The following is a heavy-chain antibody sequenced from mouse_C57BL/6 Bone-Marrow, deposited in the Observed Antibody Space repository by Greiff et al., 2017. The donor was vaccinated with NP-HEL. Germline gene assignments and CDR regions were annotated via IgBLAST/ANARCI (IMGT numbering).Heavy chain of an antibody. D-gene: IGHD1-1*01. Sequence: QVQLQQPGAELVMPGASVKLSCKASGYTFTSYWMHWVKQRPGQGLEWIGEIDPSDSYTNYNQKFKGKSTLTVDKSSSTAYMQLSSLTSEDSAVYYCAREDYYERYVDVWGTGTTVTVSS. V-gene: IGHV1-69*01. CDR3: AREDYYERYVDV. CDR1: GYTFTSYW. CDR2: IDPSDSYT. J-gene: IGHJ1*03.